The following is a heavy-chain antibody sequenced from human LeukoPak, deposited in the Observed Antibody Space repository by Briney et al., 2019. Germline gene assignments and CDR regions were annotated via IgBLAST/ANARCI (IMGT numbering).Heavy chain of an antibody. CDR2: IYSGGST. CDR3: ARDRVPPDYGDLGGDY. Sequence: PGGSLRLSCAASGFTVSSNYMSWVRQAPGKGLEWVSVIYSGGSTYYADSVKGRFTISRDNSKNTLYLQMNSLRAEDTAVYYCARDRVPPDYGDLGGDYWGQGTLVTVSS. J-gene: IGHJ4*02. D-gene: IGHD4-17*01. CDR1: GFTVSSNY. V-gene: IGHV3-66*01.